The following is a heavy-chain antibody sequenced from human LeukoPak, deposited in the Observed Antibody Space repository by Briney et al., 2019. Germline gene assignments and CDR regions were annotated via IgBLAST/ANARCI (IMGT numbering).Heavy chain of an antibody. Sequence: PGGSLRLSCAASGFTFSSYWMSWVRQAPGKGLEWVANIKQDGSEKYYVDSVKGRFTISRDNAKNSLYLQMNSLRAEDTAVYYCARGAPGDYYDSSGYYYLDAFDIWGQGTMVTVSS. CDR1: GFTFSSYW. CDR2: IKQDGSEK. J-gene: IGHJ3*02. D-gene: IGHD3-22*01. CDR3: ARGAPGDYYDSSGYYYLDAFDI. V-gene: IGHV3-7*01.